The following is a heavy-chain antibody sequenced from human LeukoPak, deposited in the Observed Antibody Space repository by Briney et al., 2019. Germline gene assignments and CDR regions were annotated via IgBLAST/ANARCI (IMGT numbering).Heavy chain of an antibody. CDR3: ASARYSYGSYYYYYMDV. V-gene: IGHV4-61*02. Sequence: PSQTLSLTCTVSGGSISSGSYYWSWIRQPAGKGLEWIGRIYTSGSTNYNPSPKSRVTISVDTSKNQFSLKLSSVTAADTAVYYCASARYSYGSYYYYYMDVWGKGTTVTVSS. D-gene: IGHD5-18*01. CDR1: GGSISSGSYY. J-gene: IGHJ6*03. CDR2: IYTSGST.